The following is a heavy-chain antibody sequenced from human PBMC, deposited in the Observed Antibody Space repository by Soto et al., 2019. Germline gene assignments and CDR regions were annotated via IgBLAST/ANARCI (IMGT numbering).Heavy chain of an antibody. CDR1: GGSFSGYY. J-gene: IGHJ4*02. CDR3: ASIVYCSSTSCSNDY. D-gene: IGHD2-2*01. V-gene: IGHV4-34*01. CDR2: INHRGST. Sequence: QVQLQQWGAGLLKPSETLSLTCAVYGGSFSGYYWSWIRQPPGKGLEWIGEINHRGSTNYNPSLKSRVTISVDTSKNQFSLKLSSVTAADTAVYYCASIVYCSSTSCSNDYWGQGTLVTVSS.